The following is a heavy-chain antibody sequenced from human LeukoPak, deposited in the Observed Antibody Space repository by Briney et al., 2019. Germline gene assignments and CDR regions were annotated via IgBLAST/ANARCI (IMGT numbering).Heavy chain of an antibody. CDR2: LSGSGNMT. Sequence: GGSLRLSCAASAFTFSDNYMTWVRQAPGKGLEWVSALSGSGNMTYYADSVKGRFTISRDNSKNMVYLQLNSLRVDDTAVYYCARADSSGSFLGDALDFWGQGTLVIVSS. CDR3: ARADSSGSFLGDALDF. J-gene: IGHJ3*01. V-gene: IGHV3-23*01. D-gene: IGHD3-22*01. CDR1: AFTFSDNY.